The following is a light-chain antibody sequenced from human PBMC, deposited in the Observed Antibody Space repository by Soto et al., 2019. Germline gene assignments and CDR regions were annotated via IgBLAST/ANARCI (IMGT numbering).Light chain of an antibody. Sequence: EIVMTQSPATLSVSPGERVTLSCRASESVSSSLAWYQQKPGQAPRLLIHGASSRATGIPDRFSGSGSGTDFTLTISSLQSEDFAVYYCQHYENWPRTFGPGTKVDIK. CDR3: QHYENWPRT. CDR1: ESVSSS. V-gene: IGKV3D-15*01. CDR2: GAS. J-gene: IGKJ1*01.